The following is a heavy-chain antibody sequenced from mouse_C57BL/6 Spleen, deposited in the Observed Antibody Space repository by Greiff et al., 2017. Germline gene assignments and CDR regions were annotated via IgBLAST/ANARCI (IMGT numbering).Heavy chain of an antibody. D-gene: IGHD1-1*01. CDR1: GYTFTDYA. J-gene: IGHJ1*03. V-gene: IGHV1-67*01. CDR2: ISTYYGDA. CDR3: ARSPYYGSSNSYWYFDV. Sequence: VQLKESGPELVRPGVSVKISCKGSGYTFTDYAMHWVKQSHAKSLEWIGVISTYYGDASYNQKFKDKATMTVDKSSSTAYMELARLTSEDSAVYYCARSPYYGSSNSYWYFDVWGTGTTVTVSS.